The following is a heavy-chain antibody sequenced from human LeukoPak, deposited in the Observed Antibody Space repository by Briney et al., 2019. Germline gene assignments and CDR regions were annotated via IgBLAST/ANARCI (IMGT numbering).Heavy chain of an antibody. D-gene: IGHD6-19*01. CDR3: ARDQGAVAGTGDFDY. CDR1: GDSISSSNW. J-gene: IGHJ4*02. Sequence: SGTLSLTCAVSGDSISSSNWWSWVRQPPGKGLEWIGEIYHSGNTNYNPSLKSRVTISVDKSRNQFSLKLNSVTAADTAVYYCARDQGAVAGTGDFDYWGQGTLVTVSS. CDR2: IYHSGNT. V-gene: IGHV4-4*02.